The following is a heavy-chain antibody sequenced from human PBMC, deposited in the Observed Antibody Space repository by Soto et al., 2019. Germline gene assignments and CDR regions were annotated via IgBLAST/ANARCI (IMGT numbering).Heavy chain of an antibody. CDR2: INPKSGDT. CDR3: AREDYDILTGYGMDV. V-gene: IGHV1-2*04. CDR1: GYTFTGYY. J-gene: IGHJ6*02. Sequence: GASVKVSCKASGYTFTGYYMHWVRQAPGQGLEWMGWINPKSGDTNYAQKFQGWVSMTRDTSINTAYIELSRLTSDDTAVYYCAREDYDILTGYGMDVWGQGTTVTAP. D-gene: IGHD3-9*01.